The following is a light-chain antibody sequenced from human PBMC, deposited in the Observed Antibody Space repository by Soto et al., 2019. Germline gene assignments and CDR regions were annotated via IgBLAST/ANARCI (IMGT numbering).Light chain of an antibody. CDR1: QIISSY. J-gene: IGKJ1*01. V-gene: IGKV1-39*01. CDR2: AAS. CDR3: QQYNSYSWT. Sequence: DIPMSQSPSSLSASVGDRVTITCRASQIISSYLNWYQQKPGKAPKLLIYAASSLHSGVPSRFSGSGSGTEFTLTISSLQPDDFAIYYCQQYNSYSWTFGQGTKVDIK.